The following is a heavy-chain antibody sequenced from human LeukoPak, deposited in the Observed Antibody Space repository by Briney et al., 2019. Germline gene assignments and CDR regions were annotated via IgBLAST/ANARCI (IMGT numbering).Heavy chain of an antibody. D-gene: IGHD6-19*01. CDR2: IYYSGST. Sequence: PSETLSLTCTVSGGSISSYYWSWIRQPPGKGLEWIGYIYYSGSTNYNPSLKSRVTISVDTSKNQFPLKLSSVTAADTAVYYCARAGSGWYFDYWGQGTLVTVSS. J-gene: IGHJ4*02. CDR1: GGSISSYY. V-gene: IGHV4-59*01. CDR3: ARAGSGWYFDY.